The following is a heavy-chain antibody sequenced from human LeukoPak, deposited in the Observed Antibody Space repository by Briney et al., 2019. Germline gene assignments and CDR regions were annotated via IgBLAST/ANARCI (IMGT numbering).Heavy chain of an antibody. J-gene: IGHJ4*02. CDR1: GCSISSSSYY. CDR2: IYYSGST. CDR3: ARGGLGTLRPFDY. Sequence: PSETLSLTRTVSGCSISSSSYYWGWIRQPPGKGLEWIGSIYYSGSTYYNPSLKSRVTISVDTSKNQFSLKLSSVTAADTAVYYCARGGLGTLRPFDYWGQGTLVTVSS. V-gene: IGHV4-39*01. D-gene: IGHD3-16*01.